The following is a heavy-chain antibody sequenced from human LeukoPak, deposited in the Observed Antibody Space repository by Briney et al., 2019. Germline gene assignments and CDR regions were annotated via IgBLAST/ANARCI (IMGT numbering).Heavy chain of an antibody. CDR3: AKESRYDYVWGSYRFTGFDY. CDR1: GFTFSIYV. D-gene: IGHD3-16*02. J-gene: IGHJ4*02. CDR2: ISGSGGST. Sequence: PGGTLRLSCAASGFTFSIYVMSWVRQAPGKGLEWVSAISGSGGSTYYADSVKGRFTISRDNSKNTLYLQMNSLRAEDTAVYYCAKESRYDYVWGSYRFTGFDYWGQGTLVTVSS. V-gene: IGHV3-23*01.